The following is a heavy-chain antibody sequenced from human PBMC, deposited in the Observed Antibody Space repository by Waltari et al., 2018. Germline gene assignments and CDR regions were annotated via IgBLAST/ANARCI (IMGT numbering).Heavy chain of an antibody. V-gene: IGHV4-59*01. Sequence: QVQLQESGPGLVKPSETLSLTCTVSGGSISSYYWSWIRQPPGQGLEWIGYIYYSGSTNYNPSLKSRVTISVDTSKNQFSLKLSSVTAADTAVYYCARGQYYDILTGYYRGAGFDYWGQGTLVTVSS. CDR2: IYYSGST. CDR3: ARGQYYDILTGYYRGAGFDY. CDR1: GGSISSYY. J-gene: IGHJ4*02. D-gene: IGHD3-9*01.